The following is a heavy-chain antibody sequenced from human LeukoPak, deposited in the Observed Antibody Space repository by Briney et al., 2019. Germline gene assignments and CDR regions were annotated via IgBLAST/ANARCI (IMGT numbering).Heavy chain of an antibody. CDR2: ITSSGSTI. V-gene: IGHV3-11*01. CDR3: AGHYAASVAFDI. Sequence: GGSLRLSCAASGFTFSDYYMSWIRQAPGKGLEWISYITSSGSTIYYADSVKGRFTISRDNAKNSLYLQMNSPRAEDTAVYYCAGHYAASVAFDIWGQGTMVTVSS. CDR1: GFTFSDYY. J-gene: IGHJ3*02. D-gene: IGHD3-16*01.